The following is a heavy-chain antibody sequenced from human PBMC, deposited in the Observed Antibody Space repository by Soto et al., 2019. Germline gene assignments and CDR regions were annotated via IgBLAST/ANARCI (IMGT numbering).Heavy chain of an antibody. D-gene: IGHD3-16*01. CDR3: TRASSLDFDF. CDR2: IRRNAYGGTT. CDR1: GFTFGDYA. J-gene: IGHJ4*02. Sequence: RLSCTTSGFTFGDYALSWVRRAPGKGLEWVGFIRRNAYGGTTDYAASVKGRFTISRDDSKSIAYLQMNSLRTEDTALYYCTRASSLDFDFWGQGTLVTVSS. V-gene: IGHV3-49*04.